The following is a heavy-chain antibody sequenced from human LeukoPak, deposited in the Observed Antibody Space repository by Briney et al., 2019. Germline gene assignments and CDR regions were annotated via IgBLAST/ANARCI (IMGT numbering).Heavy chain of an antibody. V-gene: IGHV1-69*05. CDR1: GGTFSSYG. J-gene: IGHJ6*02. D-gene: IGHD3-22*01. CDR2: IIPIFGTA. CDR3: ARAGRPNYYDSSGGMDV. Sequence: SVKVSCKASGGTFSSYGISWVRQAPGQGLEWMGGIIPIFGTANYAQKFQSRVTITTDESTSTAYMELSSLRSEDTAVYYCARAGRPNYYDSSGGMDVWGQGTTVTVSS.